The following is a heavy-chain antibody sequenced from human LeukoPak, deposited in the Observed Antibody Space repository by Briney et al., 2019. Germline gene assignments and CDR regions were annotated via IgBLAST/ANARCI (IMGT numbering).Heavy chain of an antibody. V-gene: IGHV3-43*02. CDR2: ISGNGGTT. CDR3: AKVRYTSTWAIFDF. J-gene: IGHJ4*02. CDR1: GFTFDDYA. Sequence: GGSLRLSCAASGFTFDDYAMHWVRQAPGKGLEWVSLISGNGGTTYYAGSVKGRFTISRDNSKNSLSLQMNSLRTEDTALYYCAKVRYTSTWAIFDFWGQGTLVTVSS. D-gene: IGHD6-13*01.